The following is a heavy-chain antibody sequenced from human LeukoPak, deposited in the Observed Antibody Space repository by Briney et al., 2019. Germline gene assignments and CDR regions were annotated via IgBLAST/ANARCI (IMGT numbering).Heavy chain of an antibody. J-gene: IGHJ3*02. D-gene: IGHD3-3*01. CDR1: GYSFTSYW. CDR3: ARPPRSGSLAFDI. Sequence: GESLKTSCKGSGYSFTSYWIGWVRQMPGKGLGWMGIIYPGDSDTRYSPSFQGQVTISADKSISSAYLQWSSLKASDTAMYYCARPPRSGSLAFDIWGQGTMVTVSS. V-gene: IGHV5-51*01. CDR2: IYPGDSDT.